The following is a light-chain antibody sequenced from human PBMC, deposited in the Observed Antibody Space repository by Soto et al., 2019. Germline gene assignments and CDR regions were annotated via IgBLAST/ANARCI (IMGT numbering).Light chain of an antibody. V-gene: IGLV1-51*01. CDR3: GSWDSSLSAYV. J-gene: IGLJ1*01. CDR1: SSNIGGNS. Sequence: QSVMTQPPSVSAAPGQTVTISCYGSSSNIGGNSVSWYQQLPGTAPKLLIYDDNKRPSGIPDRFSGSKSGTSATLGITGFQTGDEDDYYSGSWDSSLSAYVFGTGTKLTVL. CDR2: DDN.